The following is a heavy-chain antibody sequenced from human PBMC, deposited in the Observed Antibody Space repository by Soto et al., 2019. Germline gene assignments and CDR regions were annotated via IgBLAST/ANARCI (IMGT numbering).Heavy chain of an antibody. V-gene: IGHV3-7*05. CDR3: ARDVWEGGVVFGSNTYSYYHGMDV. Sequence: EVQLVESGGGLVQPGGSLRVSCAASGFTFSSYWMSWVRQAPGKGLQWVANIKRDGSEKYYVDSVKGRFIISGDNAKNSLYLQMNSLRVEDTAVYYCARDVWEGGVVFGSNTYSYYHGMDVWGQGTTVTVSS. CDR2: IKRDGSEK. J-gene: IGHJ6*02. D-gene: IGHD3-16*01. CDR1: GFTFSSYW.